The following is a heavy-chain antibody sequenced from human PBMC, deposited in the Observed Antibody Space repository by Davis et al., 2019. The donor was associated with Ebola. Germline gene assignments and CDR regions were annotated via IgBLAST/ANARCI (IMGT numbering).Heavy chain of an antibody. CDR2: IHHSWSA. CDR3: ARAGALLPAANNWFDP. V-gene: IGHV4-38-2*02. J-gene: IGHJ5*02. CDR1: GYSVSSGYY. D-gene: IGHD2-2*01. Sequence: SETLSLTCTVSGYSVSSGYYWGLIRPPPGKRLEWIASIHHSWSAYYHPSLKSRIAISIDTSKNHFSLKLASVAAADTAVYYCARAGALLPAANNWFDPWGQGTLVTVSS.